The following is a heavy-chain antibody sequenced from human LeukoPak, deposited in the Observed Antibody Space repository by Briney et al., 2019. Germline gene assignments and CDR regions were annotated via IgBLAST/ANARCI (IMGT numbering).Heavy chain of an antibody. Sequence: ASVKVSCKASGYTFTSYGISWVRQAPGQGLEWMGWISAYNGNTNYAQKLQGRVTMTTDTSTSTAYMELRSLRSDDTAVYYCAREVEGTRVLYNWFDPWGQGTLVTVSS. D-gene: IGHD2-15*01. J-gene: IGHJ5*02. CDR2: ISAYNGNT. V-gene: IGHV1-18*04. CDR3: AREVEGTRVLYNWFDP. CDR1: GYTFTSYG.